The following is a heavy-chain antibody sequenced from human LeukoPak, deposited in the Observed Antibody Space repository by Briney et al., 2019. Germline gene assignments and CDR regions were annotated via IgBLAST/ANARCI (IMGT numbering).Heavy chain of an antibody. CDR1: GYTFANYD. CDR3: AREGSGSSHAFDI. J-gene: IGHJ3*02. D-gene: IGHD1-26*01. CDR2: IDPGGGST. V-gene: IGHV1-46*01. Sequence: ASVKVSCKASGYTFANYDMHWVRLAPGQGLEWMGKIDPGGGSTRYAQKFQGRVTMTRDTSTSTVYMELGSLRSEDTAVYYCAREGSGSSHAFDIWGQGTMVTVSS.